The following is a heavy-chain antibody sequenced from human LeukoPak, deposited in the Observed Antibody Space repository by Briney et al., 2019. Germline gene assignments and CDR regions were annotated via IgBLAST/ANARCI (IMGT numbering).Heavy chain of an antibody. CDR1: GYTFTGYY. D-gene: IGHD5-12*01. J-gene: IGHJ4*02. Sequence: GASVKVSCKASGYTFTGYYMHWVRQAPGQGLEWMGWINPSSCGTNYAQKFQGWVTMTRDTSISTAYMELSRLRSDDTAVYYCARSQWLRPFDYWGQGTLVTVSS. CDR2: INPSSCGT. V-gene: IGHV1-2*04. CDR3: ARSQWLRPFDY.